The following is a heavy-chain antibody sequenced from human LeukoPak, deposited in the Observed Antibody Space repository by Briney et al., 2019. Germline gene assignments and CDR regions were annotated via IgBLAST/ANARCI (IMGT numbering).Heavy chain of an antibody. V-gene: IGHV3-23*01. Sequence: GGSLRLSWAASGFTFSSYAMSWVRQAPGKGLEWVSAISGSGGSTYYADSVKGRFTISRDNSKNTLYLQMNSLRAEDTAVYYCAKRASGGSGWYGYFDYWGQGTLVTVSS. CDR1: GFTFSSYA. CDR2: ISGSGGST. J-gene: IGHJ4*02. D-gene: IGHD6-19*01. CDR3: AKRASGGSGWYGYFDY.